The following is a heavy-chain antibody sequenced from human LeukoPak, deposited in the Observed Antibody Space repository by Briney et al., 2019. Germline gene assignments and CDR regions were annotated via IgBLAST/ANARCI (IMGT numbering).Heavy chain of an antibody. CDR3: ARDRYCTTTRCSDY. J-gene: IGHJ4*02. CDR1: GFTFSRYS. V-gene: IGHV3-21*01. CDR2: ISDDSNYI. D-gene: IGHD2-2*01. Sequence: PGGSLRLSCEASGFTFSRYSMNWVRQAPGKGLEWVSSISDDSNYIYYADSVKGRFTISRDNAKNTLYLEMNSLRAEDTAVYYCARDRYCTTTRCSDYWGQGTLVTVSS.